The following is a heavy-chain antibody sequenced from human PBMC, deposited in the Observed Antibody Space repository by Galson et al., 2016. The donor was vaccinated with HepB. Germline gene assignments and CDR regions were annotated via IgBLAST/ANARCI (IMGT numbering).Heavy chain of an antibody. Sequence: SLRLSCAASGFTFSSFAMSWVRRVPGKGLEWVSAISGRGDRIRYAESVKGRFIISRDNSKNTLDVEMKNLRVEDTAVYYYAKEGWFGELLYGHFDFWGQGTLVTVSS. CDR1: GFTFSSFA. V-gene: IGHV3-23*01. CDR3: AKEGWFGELLYGHFDF. D-gene: IGHD3-10*01. J-gene: IGHJ4*02. CDR2: ISGRGDRI.